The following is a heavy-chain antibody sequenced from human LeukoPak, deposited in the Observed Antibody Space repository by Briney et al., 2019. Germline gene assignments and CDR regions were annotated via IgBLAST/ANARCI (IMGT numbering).Heavy chain of an antibody. D-gene: IGHD3-22*01. CDR3: ARDYYYYDSSGYSA. CDR2: IYTSGST. Sequence: PSETLSLTCSVSGYSVRNGYYWSWIRQPAGKGLESIGSIYTSGSTNYNPSLKSRVTISVDTSKNQFSLKLSSVTAADTAVYYCARDYYYYDSSGYSAWGQGTLVTVSS. CDR1: GYSVRNGYY. J-gene: IGHJ4*02. V-gene: IGHV4-61*02.